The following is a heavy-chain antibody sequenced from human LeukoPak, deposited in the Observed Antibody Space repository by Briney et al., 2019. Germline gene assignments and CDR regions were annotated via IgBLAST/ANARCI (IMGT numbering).Heavy chain of an antibody. V-gene: IGHV3-48*04. CDR1: GFTFSSYS. Sequence: PGGSLRLSCAASGFTFSSYSMNWVRQAPGKGLEWVSYISSSSSTIYYADSVKGRFTISRDNAKNSLYLQMNSLRAEDTAVYYCASRRDYDILTGYYRSPDNWFDPWGQGTLVTVSS. CDR3: ASRRDYDILTGYYRSPDNWFDP. CDR2: ISSSSSTI. J-gene: IGHJ5*02. D-gene: IGHD3-9*01.